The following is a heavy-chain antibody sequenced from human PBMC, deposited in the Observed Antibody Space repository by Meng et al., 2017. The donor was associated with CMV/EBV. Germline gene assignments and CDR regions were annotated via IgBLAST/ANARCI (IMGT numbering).Heavy chain of an antibody. CDR1: GGTFSSYP. D-gene: IGHD2-2*01. V-gene: IGHV1-69*04. CDR3: ARDGRYCSSTSCYVVGNHYYYYGMDV. J-gene: IGHJ6*02. CDR2: IIPILGIA. Sequence: SVKVSCKASGGTFSSYPISWVRQAPGQGLEWMGRIIPILGIANYAQKLKGRVTTTADKTTSTAYMELSSLRSEDTAVYYCARDGRYCSSTSCYVVGNHYYYYGMDVWGQGTTVTVSS.